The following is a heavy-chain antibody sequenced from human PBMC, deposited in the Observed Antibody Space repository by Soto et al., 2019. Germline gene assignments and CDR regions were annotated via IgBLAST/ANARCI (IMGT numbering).Heavy chain of an antibody. J-gene: IGHJ6*02. CDR1: GGTFSSYA. D-gene: IGHD3-10*01. Sequence: QVQLVQSGAEVKKPGSSVKVSCKASGGTFSSYAISWVRQAPGQGLEWMGGIFPIFGTANYAQKFQGRVTITADESTSTARIELSSLRSDDTAVYYCARDLGGSGSHRGYYVMDVWGQGTTVTVSS. V-gene: IGHV1-69*12. CDR3: ARDLGGSGSHRGYYVMDV. CDR2: IFPIFGTA.